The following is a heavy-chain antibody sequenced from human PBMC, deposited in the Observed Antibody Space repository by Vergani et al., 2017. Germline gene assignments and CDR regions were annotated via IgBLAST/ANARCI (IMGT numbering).Heavy chain of an antibody. J-gene: IGHJ5*02. CDR3: AKDRISKFYNSGCLSWGLTS. D-gene: IGHD3-10*01. Sequence: EVQLVESGGAVVQPGGSLRLSCNASGFNFDHYTMHWVRQVPGKGLEWFSLSTSDSTSVFYVDSVKGRFTISRDNTKNSLFLQMNSLTPEDSAVYFCAKDRISKFYNSGCLSWGLTSWGQGTLVTVSS. CDR1: GFNFDHYT. CDR2: STSDSTSV. V-gene: IGHV3-43*01.